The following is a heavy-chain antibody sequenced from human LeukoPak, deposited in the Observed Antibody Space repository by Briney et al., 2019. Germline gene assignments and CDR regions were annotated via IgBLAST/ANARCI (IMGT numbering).Heavy chain of an antibody. CDR2: ISSDGGNK. CDR3: AKDFSAIYYKYG. D-gene: IGHD6-25*01. Sequence: GGSLTLSCAASAFTFSSYAMQWLRQAPGKGLEWVALISSDGGNKYYADSVRGRFTISRDNSKNTLYLQMNSLRTEDTAIYYCAKDFSAIYYKYGWGKGTTVTASS. V-gene: IGHV3-30-3*02. CDR1: AFTFSSYA. J-gene: IGHJ6*03.